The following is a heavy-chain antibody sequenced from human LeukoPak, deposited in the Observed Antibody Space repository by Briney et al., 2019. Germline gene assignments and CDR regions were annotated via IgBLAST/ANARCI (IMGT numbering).Heavy chain of an antibody. CDR3: ARDRLRGDYDSSGYWSPDAFDI. D-gene: IGHD3-22*01. J-gene: IGHJ3*02. V-gene: IGHV3-69-1*01. Sequence: GRSLRLSCTASGFTFGDYAMSWVRQAPGKGLEWVSPISSSSYIYYADSVKGRFTISRDNAKNSLYLQMNSLRAEDTAVYYCARDRLRGDYDSSGYWSPDAFDIWGQGTMVTVSS. CDR1: GFTFGDYA. CDR2: ISSSSYI.